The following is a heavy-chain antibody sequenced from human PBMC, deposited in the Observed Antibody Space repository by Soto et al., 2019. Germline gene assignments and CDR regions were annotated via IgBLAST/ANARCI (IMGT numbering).Heavy chain of an antibody. CDR3: VKDESINWYSGHFRH. CDR2: INWNSGSI. J-gene: IGHJ1*01. CDR1: GFTFDDYA. V-gene: IGHV3-9*01. D-gene: IGHD6-13*01. Sequence: EVQLVESGGGLVQPGRSLRLSCVASGFTFDDYAMHWVRQAPGKGLEWVSGINWNSGSIGYGDSVKGRFAISRDNAKNSLHLQMNSLSAEDTAFYYCVKDESINWYSGHFRHWGQGTLVTVSS.